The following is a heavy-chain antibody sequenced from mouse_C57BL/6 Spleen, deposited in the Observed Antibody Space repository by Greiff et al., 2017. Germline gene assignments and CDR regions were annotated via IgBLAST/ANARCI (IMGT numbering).Heavy chain of an antibody. V-gene: IGHV5-6*02. D-gene: IGHD2-4*01. CDR2: ISSGGSYT. Sequence: EVMLVESGGDLVKPGGSLKLSCAASGFTFSSYGMSWVRQTPDKRLEWVATISSGGSYTYYPDSVKGRFTISRDNAKNTLYLQMSSLKSEDTAMYYCARHGDYDYDLWFAYWGQGTLVTVSA. CDR1: GFTFSSYG. J-gene: IGHJ3*01. CDR3: ARHGDYDYDLWFAY.